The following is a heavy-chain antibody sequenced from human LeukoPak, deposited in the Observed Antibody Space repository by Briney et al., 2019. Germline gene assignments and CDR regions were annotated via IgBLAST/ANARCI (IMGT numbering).Heavy chain of an antibody. CDR2: INHSGST. D-gene: IGHD3-10*01. CDR1: GGSFSGYY. Sequence: SETLSLTCAVYGGSFSGYYWSWIRQPPGKGLEWIGEINHSGSTNYNPSLKSRVTISVDTSKNQFSLKLSSVTAADTAVYYCARNWVYCSGKIDYWGQGTLVTVSS. CDR3: ARNWVYCSGKIDY. J-gene: IGHJ4*02. V-gene: IGHV4-34*01.